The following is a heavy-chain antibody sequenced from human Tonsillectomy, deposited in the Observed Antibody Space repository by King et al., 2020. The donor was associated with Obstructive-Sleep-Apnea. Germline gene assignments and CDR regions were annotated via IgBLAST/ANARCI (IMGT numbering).Heavy chain of an antibody. CDR3: ARVSRYCSGGNCNRWIDC. CDR1: GFTFSDYY. V-gene: IGHV3-11*06. Sequence: VQLVESGGGLVKPGGSLRRSCAASGFTFSDYYMSWIRQAPGKGLEWVSYISSSSSYTNYADSVKGRFTISRDNAKNSLYLQMNSLRAEDTAVYYCARVSRYCSGGNCNRWIDCWGQGTLVTVSS. J-gene: IGHJ4*02. CDR2: ISSSSSYT. D-gene: IGHD2-15*01.